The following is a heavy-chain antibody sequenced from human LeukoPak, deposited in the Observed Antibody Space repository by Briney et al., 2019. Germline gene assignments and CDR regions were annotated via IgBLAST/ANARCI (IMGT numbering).Heavy chain of an antibody. CDR1: GYTFTSYD. J-gene: IGHJ3*02. Sequence: ASVKVSCKASGYTFTSYDINWVRQATGQGLEWMGWMNPNSGNTGYAQKFQGRVTMTEDTSTDTAYMELSSLRSEDTAVYYCATDSQGRGSGSYYGAFDIWGQGTMVTVSS. CDR3: ATDSQGRGSGSYYGAFDI. D-gene: IGHD1-26*01. V-gene: IGHV1-8*01. CDR2: MNPNSGNT.